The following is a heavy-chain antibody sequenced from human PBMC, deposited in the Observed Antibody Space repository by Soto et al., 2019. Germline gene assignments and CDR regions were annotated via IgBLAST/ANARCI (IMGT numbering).Heavy chain of an antibody. J-gene: IGHJ6*02. V-gene: IGHV3-21*01. CDR2: ISSSSYI. Sequence: GSLRLSCAASGFTFSSYSMNWVRQAPGKGLEWVSSISSSSYIYYADSVKGRFTISRDNAKNSLYLQMNSLRAEDTAVYYCARGRQGGYYYYGMDVWGQGTTLTVSS. CDR3: ARGRQGGYYYYGMDV. CDR1: GFTFSSYS.